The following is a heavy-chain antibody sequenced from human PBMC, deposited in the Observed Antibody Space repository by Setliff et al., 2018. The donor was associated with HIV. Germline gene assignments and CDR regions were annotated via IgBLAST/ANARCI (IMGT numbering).Heavy chain of an antibody. CDR3: ARTYYYDSSGYYGYYYYYYMDV. J-gene: IGHJ6*03. D-gene: IGHD3-22*01. Sequence: GASVKVSCKASGYTFTSYGISWVRRAPGQGLEWMGWISTYNGNTNYAQKVQGRVIMTTDTPTSTAYMELRSLRSDDTAVYYCARTYYYDSSGYYGYYYYYYMDVWGKGTTVTVSS. CDR1: GYTFTSYG. CDR2: ISTYNGNT. V-gene: IGHV1-18*04.